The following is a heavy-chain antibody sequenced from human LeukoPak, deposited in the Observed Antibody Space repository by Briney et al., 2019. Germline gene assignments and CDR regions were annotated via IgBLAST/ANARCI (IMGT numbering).Heavy chain of an antibody. J-gene: IGHJ4*02. CDR1: GYTFTSYY. CDR3: ARGSTVRYYYDSSGYYRGAVDY. Sequence: SVKVSCKASGYTFTSYYMHWVRQAPGQGLEWMGIINPSGGSTSYAQKFQGRVTMTTDTSTTTAYMELRSLVSDDTAVYYCARGSTVRYYYDSSGYYRGAVDYWGQGTLVTVSS. D-gene: IGHD3-22*01. CDR2: INPSGGST. V-gene: IGHV1-46*01.